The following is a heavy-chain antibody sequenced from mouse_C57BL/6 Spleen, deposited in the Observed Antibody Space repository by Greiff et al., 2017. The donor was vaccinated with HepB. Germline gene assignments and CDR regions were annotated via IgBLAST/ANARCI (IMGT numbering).Heavy chain of an antibody. V-gene: IGHV1-52*01. CDR2: IDPSDSET. CDR3: AKELTGMYFDV. Sequence: QVQLKQPGAELVRPGSSVKLSCKASGYTFTSYWMHWVKQRPIQGLEWIGNIDPSDSETHYNQKFKDKATLTVDKSSSTAYMQLSSLTSEDSAVYFCAKELTGMYFDVWGTGTTVTVSS. J-gene: IGHJ1*03. D-gene: IGHD4-1*01. CDR1: GYTFTSYW.